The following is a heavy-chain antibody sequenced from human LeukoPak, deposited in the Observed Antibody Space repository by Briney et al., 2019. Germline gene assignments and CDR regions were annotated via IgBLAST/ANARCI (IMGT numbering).Heavy chain of an antibody. CDR3: ARDYGGSSPFDY. V-gene: IGHV3-23*01. Sequence: PGGSLRLSCAASGFTFSSYGMSWVRQAPGKGLEWVSAISGSGGSTYYADSVKGRFTTSRDNAKNSLYLHMNSLRAEDTAVYYCARDYGGSSPFDYWGQGTLVTVSS. J-gene: IGHJ4*02. D-gene: IGHD4-23*01. CDR2: ISGSGGST. CDR1: GFTFSSYG.